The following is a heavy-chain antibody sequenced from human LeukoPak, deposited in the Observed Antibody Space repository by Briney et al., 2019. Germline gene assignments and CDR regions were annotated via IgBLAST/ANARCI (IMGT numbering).Heavy chain of an antibody. CDR1: GFTFSSYA. V-gene: IGHV3-23*01. Sequence: PGGSLRLSCAASGFTFSSYAVSWVRQAPGKGLEWVSTSSGSGDSTYYADSVKGRFTISRDNSKNTLYLQMNSLRAEDTAVYYCATESYWVFEYWGQGTLVTVSS. CDR3: ATESYWVFEY. CDR2: SSGSGDST. D-gene: IGHD3-10*01. J-gene: IGHJ4*02.